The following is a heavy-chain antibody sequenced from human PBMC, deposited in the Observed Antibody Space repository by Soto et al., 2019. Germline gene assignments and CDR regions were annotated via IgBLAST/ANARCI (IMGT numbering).Heavy chain of an antibody. J-gene: IGHJ5*02. CDR3: ARDAVRGVITRLDP. CDR1: GGTFSSYT. D-gene: IGHD3-10*01. V-gene: IGHV1-69*08. Sequence: QVQLVQSGAEVKKPGSSVKVSCKASGGTFSSYTISWVRQAPGQGLEWMGRIIPILGIANYAQKFQGRVTITADKSTSTAYMELSSLRSEDTAVYYCARDAVRGVITRLDPWGQGTLVTVSS. CDR2: IIPILGIA.